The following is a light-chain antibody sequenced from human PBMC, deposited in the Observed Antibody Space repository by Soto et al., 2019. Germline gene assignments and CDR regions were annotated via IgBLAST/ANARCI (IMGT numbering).Light chain of an antibody. CDR2: EDI. CDR3: CSYAGSRTLV. V-gene: IGLV2-23*01. Sequence: QSALTQPASVSGSPGQSITISCTGTSTDVGAYNLVSWYQQHPGRVPKLTIYEDIKRPSGVSSRFSGSKSGNTASLTISGLQAEDEADYYCCSYAGSRTLVFGGGTKLTVL. J-gene: IGLJ2*01. CDR1: STDVGAYNL.